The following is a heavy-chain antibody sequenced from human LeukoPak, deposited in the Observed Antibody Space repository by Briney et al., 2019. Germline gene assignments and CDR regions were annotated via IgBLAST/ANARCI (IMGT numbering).Heavy chain of an antibody. CDR3: ASAGYDILTFDY. Sequence: SETLSLTCTVSGGSISSYYWSWIRQPPGKGLEWIGYIYYSGSTNYNPSLKSRVTISVDASKNQFSLKLSSVTAADTAVYYCASAGYDILTFDYWGQGTLVTVSS. CDR2: IYYSGST. J-gene: IGHJ4*02. V-gene: IGHV4-59*01. CDR1: GGSISSYY. D-gene: IGHD3-9*01.